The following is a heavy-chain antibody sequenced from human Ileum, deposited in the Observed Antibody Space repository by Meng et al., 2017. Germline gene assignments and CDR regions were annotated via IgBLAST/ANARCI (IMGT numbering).Heavy chain of an antibody. Sequence: GESLKISCAASGFTFSSYEMNWVRQAPGKGLEWVSYISSSGSTIYYADSVKGRFTISRDNAKNSLYLQMNSLRAEDTAVYYCARDDPYYYDSSGYYDYWGQGTLVTVSS. CDR3: ARDDPYYYDSSGYYDY. V-gene: IGHV3-48*03. CDR2: ISSSGSTI. J-gene: IGHJ4*02. D-gene: IGHD3-22*01. CDR1: GFTFSSYE.